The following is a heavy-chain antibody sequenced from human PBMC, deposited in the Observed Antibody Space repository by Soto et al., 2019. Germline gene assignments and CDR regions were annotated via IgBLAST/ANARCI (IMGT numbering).Heavy chain of an antibody. CDR1: GVSISSYY. D-gene: IGHD6-13*01. CDR3: AREVAAPASWFDP. J-gene: IGHJ5*02. V-gene: IGHV4-59*01. CDR2: IYYSGST. Sequence: ETLSLTCPGSGVSISSYYWSWIRQPPGKGLEWIGYIYYSGSTNYNPSLKSRVTISVDTSKNQFSLKLSSVTAADTAVYYCAREVAAPASWFDPWGQGTLVTVYS.